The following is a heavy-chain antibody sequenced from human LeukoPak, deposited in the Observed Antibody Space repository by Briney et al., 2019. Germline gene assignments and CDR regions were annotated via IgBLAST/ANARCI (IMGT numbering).Heavy chain of an antibody. CDR2: ISSSSSYV. Sequence: GGSLRLSCAASGFTFSSYSMNWVRQAPGKGLEWVSSISSSSSYVYYADSVKGRFTISRDNAKNSLYLQMNSLRAEDTAVYYCAREGTYYYDSSGIDYWGQGTLVTVSS. D-gene: IGHD3-22*01. J-gene: IGHJ4*02. CDR1: GFTFSSYS. CDR3: AREGTYYYDSSGIDY. V-gene: IGHV3-21*01.